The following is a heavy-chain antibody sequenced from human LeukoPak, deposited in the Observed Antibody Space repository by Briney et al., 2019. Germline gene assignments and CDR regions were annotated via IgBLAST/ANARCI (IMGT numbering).Heavy chain of an antibody. CDR1: GGSISSSSYY. CDR3: ARIRAWASSGYYFDY. D-gene: IGHD3-22*01. Sequence: SETLSLTCTVSGGSISSSSYYWGWIRQPPGKGLEWIGSIYYSGSTYYNPSLKSRVTISVDTSKNQFSLKLSSVTAADTAVYYCARIRAWASSGYYFDYWGQGTLVTVSS. V-gene: IGHV4-39*01. J-gene: IGHJ4*02. CDR2: IYYSGST.